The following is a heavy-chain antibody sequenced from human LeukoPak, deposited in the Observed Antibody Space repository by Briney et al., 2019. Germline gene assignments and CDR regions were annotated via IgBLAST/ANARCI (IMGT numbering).Heavy chain of an antibody. CDR2: INPNSGGT. CDR3: ARGDYALGTDY. Sequence: ASVKVSCKASGYTFTGNYMHWVRQAPGQGLNGMGWINPNSGGTNYAQKFQGRVTMTRDTSISTAYMELSRLRSDDTAVYYCARGDYALGTDYWGQGTLVTVSS. J-gene: IGHJ4*02. CDR1: GYTFTGNY. D-gene: IGHD3-16*01. V-gene: IGHV1-2*02.